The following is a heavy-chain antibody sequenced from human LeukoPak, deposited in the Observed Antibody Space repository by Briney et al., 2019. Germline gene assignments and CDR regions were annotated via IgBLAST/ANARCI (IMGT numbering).Heavy chain of an antibody. CDR1: GGSISSGDYY. D-gene: IGHD1-26*01. Sequence: MPSQTLSLTCIVSGGSISSGDYYWTWIRQSPRKGLEWIGSIHYSGSTYYNPSLKSRLIILGDPPKDHFSLHLSSVTDADTAVYYCAREVGATRYYFDYWGQGTLVTVSS. CDR2: IHYSGST. CDR3: AREVGATRYYFDY. J-gene: IGHJ4*02. V-gene: IGHV4-30-4*08.